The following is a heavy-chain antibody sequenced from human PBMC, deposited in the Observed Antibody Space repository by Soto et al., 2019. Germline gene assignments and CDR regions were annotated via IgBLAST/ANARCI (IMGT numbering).Heavy chain of an antibody. CDR2: IKTKTEGGPT. CDR1: GLPIRNAW. J-gene: IGHJ6*02. D-gene: IGHD2-15*01. V-gene: IGHV3-15*07. Sequence: ESGGGFIQPGGSLRLSCAASGLPIRNAWMNWVRQAPGKGLEWVGRIKTKTEGGPTDYAAAVKGRFTVSRDDSKNTLYLQMNSLKTEDTAVYYCTTGSVEGVWGQGTTVTVSS. CDR3: TTGSVEGV.